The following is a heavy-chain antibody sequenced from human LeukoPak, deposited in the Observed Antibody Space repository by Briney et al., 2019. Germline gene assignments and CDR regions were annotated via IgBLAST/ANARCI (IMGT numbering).Heavy chain of an antibody. J-gene: IGHJ6*02. D-gene: IGHD5-18*01. CDR3: ARVEYSYGYDLGMDV. V-gene: IGHV1-69*04. CDR2: IIPILGIA. Sequence: GASVKVSCKASGGTFSSYAISWVRQAPGQGLEWMGRIIPILGIANYAQKFQGRVTITADKSTSTAYMELSSLRSEDTAVYYCARVEYSYGYDLGMDVWGQGTTVTVSS. CDR1: GGTFSSYA.